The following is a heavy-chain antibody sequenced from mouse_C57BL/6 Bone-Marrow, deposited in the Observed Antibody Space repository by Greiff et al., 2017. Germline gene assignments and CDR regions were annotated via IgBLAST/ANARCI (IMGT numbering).Heavy chain of an antibody. D-gene: IGHD2-4*01. Sequence: EVQLVESGGDLVKPGGSLKLSCAASGFTFSSYGMSWVRQTPDKRLEWVATISSGGSYTYYPDSVKGRFTISRDNAKNTLYLQMSSLKSEDTAMYYCARGYYDYLFAYWGQGTLVTVSA. CDR3: ARGYYDYLFAY. CDR2: ISSGGSYT. V-gene: IGHV5-6*01. J-gene: IGHJ3*01. CDR1: GFTFSSYG.